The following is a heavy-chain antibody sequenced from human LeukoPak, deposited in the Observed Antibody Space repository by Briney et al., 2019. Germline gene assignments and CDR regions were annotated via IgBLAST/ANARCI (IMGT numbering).Heavy chain of an antibody. J-gene: IGHJ4*02. CDR3: ARRDSSGYYYVDFDY. CDR2: INHSGST. D-gene: IGHD3-22*01. CDR1: GGSFSGYY. Sequence: SETLSLTCAVYGGSFSGYYWSWLRQPPGKGLEWMGEINHSGSTNYNPSLKSRVTISVDTSKNQFSLKLSSVTAADTAVYYCARRDSSGYYYVDFDYWGQGTLVTVSS. V-gene: IGHV4-34*01.